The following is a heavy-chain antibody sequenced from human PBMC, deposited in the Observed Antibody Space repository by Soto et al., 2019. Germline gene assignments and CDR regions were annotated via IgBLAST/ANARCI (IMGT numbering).Heavy chain of an antibody. V-gene: IGHV4-61*01. J-gene: IGHJ5*02. CDR3: AREERWLHQGDWFDP. CDR2: IYYSGST. Sequence: SETLSLTCAVSGDSISSGYYWSWIRQPPGKGLEWIGYIYYSGSTNYNPSLKSRVTISVDTSKNQFSLKLSSVTAADTAVYYCAREERWLHQGDWFDPWGQGTLVTVSS. D-gene: IGHD5-12*01. CDR1: GDSISSGYY.